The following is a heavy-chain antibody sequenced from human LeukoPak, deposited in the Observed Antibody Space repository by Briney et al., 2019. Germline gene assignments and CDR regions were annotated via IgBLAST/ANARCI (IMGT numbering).Heavy chain of an antibody. J-gene: IGHJ6*03. Sequence: ASVKVSCKASGYTFTSYGISWVRQAPGQGLEWMGWISPYNGNTHYAQKLQGRVTITADKSTSTAYMELSSLRSEDTAVYYCARVGEDPYYYYYMDVWGKGTTVTVSS. CDR3: ARVGEDPYYYYYMDV. CDR1: GYTFTSYG. CDR2: ISPYNGNT. V-gene: IGHV1-18*01. D-gene: IGHD1-26*01.